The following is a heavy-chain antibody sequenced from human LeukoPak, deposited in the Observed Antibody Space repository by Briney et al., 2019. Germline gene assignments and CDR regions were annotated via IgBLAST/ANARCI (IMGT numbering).Heavy chain of an antibody. CDR1: GFTFSSYA. Sequence: PGGSLRLSCSASGFTFSSYAMSWVRQAPGKGREWVSAISGSGGSTYYADSVKGRFTISRDNTKNTLYLQMNRLRAEDTAVYYCAKVGHAFDIWGQGTMVTVSS. CDR3: AKVGHAFDI. J-gene: IGHJ3*02. D-gene: IGHD3-16*01. CDR2: ISGSGGST. V-gene: IGHV3-23*01.